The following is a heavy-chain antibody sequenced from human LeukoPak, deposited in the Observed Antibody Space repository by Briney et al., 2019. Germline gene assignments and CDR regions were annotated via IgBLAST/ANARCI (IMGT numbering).Heavy chain of an antibody. CDR2: IYYSGST. CDR3: ARGIERSSYYDILTGYHVGGLDY. D-gene: IGHD3-9*01. CDR1: GYSISSSYY. Sequence: SETLSLTCTVSGYSISSSYYWGWIRQPPGKGLEWIGYIYYSGSTNYNPSLKSRVTISVDTSKNQFSLKLSSVTAADTAVYYCARGIERSSYYDILTGYHVGGLDYWGQGTLVTVSS. V-gene: IGHV4-61*01. J-gene: IGHJ4*02.